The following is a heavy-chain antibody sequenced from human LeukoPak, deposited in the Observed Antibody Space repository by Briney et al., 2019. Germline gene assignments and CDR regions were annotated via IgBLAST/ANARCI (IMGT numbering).Heavy chain of an antibody. CDR3: ARDPYSGSHPLDY. Sequence: ASVKVSCKASGYTFNSYGITWVRQAPGQGLEWMGWISVYNGNKNYAQKFQGRVTMTTDTSTSTAYMELSSLRSEDTAVYYCARDPYSGSHPLDYWGQGTLVTVSS. CDR2: ISVYNGNK. J-gene: IGHJ4*02. D-gene: IGHD1-26*01. V-gene: IGHV1-18*01. CDR1: GYTFNSYG.